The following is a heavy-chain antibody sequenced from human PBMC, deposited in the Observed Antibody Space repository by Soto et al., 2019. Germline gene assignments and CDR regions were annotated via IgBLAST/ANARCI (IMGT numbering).Heavy chain of an antibody. V-gene: IGHV3-30-3*01. CDR3: ARDLPGIAVAGTFDI. J-gene: IGHJ3*02. CDR2: ISYDGSNK. D-gene: IGHD6-19*01. Sequence: QVQLVESGGCVVQPGRSLRLSCAASGFTFSSYARHWVRQAPGKGLEWVAVISYDGSNKYYADSVKGRFTISRDNSKNTLYLQMNSLRAEDTAVYYCARDLPGIAVAGTFDIWGQGTMVTVSS. CDR1: GFTFSSYA.